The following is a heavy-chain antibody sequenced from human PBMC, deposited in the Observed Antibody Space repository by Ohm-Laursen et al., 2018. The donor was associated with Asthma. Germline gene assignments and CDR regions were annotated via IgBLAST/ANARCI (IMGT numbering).Heavy chain of an antibody. CDR2: MNGNGDTT. D-gene: IGHD5-24*01. Sequence: SLRLSRAASGFTFSSYTMHWVRQAPGKGLDYVSSMNGNGDTTHYADSVKGRFTISRDNSKNTLYLQLNSLRADDTTVYYCAKLGGSANTLRVSDVLRDGLDYWGLGAQVTVSS. V-gene: IGHV3-64*04. CDR1: GFTFSSYT. CDR3: AKLGGSANTLRVSDVLRDGLDY. J-gene: IGHJ4*02.